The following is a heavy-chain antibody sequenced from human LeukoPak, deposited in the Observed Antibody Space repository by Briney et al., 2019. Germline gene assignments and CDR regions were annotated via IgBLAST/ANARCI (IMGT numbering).Heavy chain of an antibody. J-gene: IGHJ4*02. CDR3: ARGKYGDYVFDY. CDR2: ISSSSSYI. Sequence: GGSLRLSCAASGFTFSSYAMSWVRQAPGKGLEWVSSISSSSSYIYYADSVKGRFTISRDNAKNSLYLQMNSLRAEDTAVYYCARGKYGDYVFDYWGQGTLVTVSS. V-gene: IGHV3-21*01. D-gene: IGHD4-17*01. CDR1: GFTFSSYA.